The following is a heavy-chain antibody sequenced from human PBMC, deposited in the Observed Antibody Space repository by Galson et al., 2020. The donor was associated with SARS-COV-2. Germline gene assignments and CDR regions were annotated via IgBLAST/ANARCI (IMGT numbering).Heavy chain of an antibody. CDR1: GFSLSTSGVG. Sequence: SGPTLVKPTQTLTLTCTFSGFSLSTSGVGVAWIRQPPGKALEWLALIYWDDDKRYSPSLKSRLTITKDTSKNQVVLTMTNMDPVDTATYYCAHRQVVVAAPYLDYWGQGTLVTVSS. J-gene: IGHJ4*02. CDR2: IYWDDDK. D-gene: IGHD2-15*01. V-gene: IGHV2-5*02. CDR3: AHRQVVVAAPYLDY.